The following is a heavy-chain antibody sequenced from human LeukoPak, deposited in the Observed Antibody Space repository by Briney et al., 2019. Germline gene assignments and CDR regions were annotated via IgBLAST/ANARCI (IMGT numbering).Heavy chain of an antibody. Sequence: ASVKVSCKASGYTFTGYYMHWVRQAPGQGLEWMGWINPNSGGTNYAQKFQGRVTMTRDTSISTAYMELSRLRSDDTAVYYCARDFYCSSTSCYDDAVYWGQGTLVTVSS. CDR3: ARDFYCSSTSCYDDAVY. D-gene: IGHD2-2*01. V-gene: IGHV1-2*02. CDR1: GYTFTGYY. J-gene: IGHJ4*02. CDR2: INPNSGGT.